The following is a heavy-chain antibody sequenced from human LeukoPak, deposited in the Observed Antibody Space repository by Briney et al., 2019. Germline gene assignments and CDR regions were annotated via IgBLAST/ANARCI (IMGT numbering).Heavy chain of an antibody. CDR1: GFTFSSYS. D-gene: IGHD4-17*01. V-gene: IGHV3-21*01. CDR2: ISSSSTYI. Sequence: PGGSLRLSCAASGFTFSSYSMNWVRQAPGKGLEWVSSISSSSTYIYYADSVKGLFTISRDNAKISVYLHMNSLRAEHTGLYYCAKADGDKPLDSWGQGTLVTVSS. CDR3: AKADGDKPLDS. J-gene: IGHJ4*02.